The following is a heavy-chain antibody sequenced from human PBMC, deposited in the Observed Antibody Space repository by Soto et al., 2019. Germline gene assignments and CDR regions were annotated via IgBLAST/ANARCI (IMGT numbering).Heavy chain of an antibody. J-gene: IGHJ6*01. V-gene: IGHV1-69*01. Sequence: QVQLVQSGAEVKKPGSSVKVSCKASGGTFNSYAINWVRQAPGQGLEWMGGIIPIFGTANYAQEFQGRVTISADESMSTGYMDLSSLRAEDTALYYCARGGSGSYATGGYYYYGMDGWGQGTTVTVSS. CDR2: IIPIFGTA. D-gene: IGHD1-26*01. CDR1: GGTFNSYA. CDR3: ARGGSGSYATGGYYYYGMDG.